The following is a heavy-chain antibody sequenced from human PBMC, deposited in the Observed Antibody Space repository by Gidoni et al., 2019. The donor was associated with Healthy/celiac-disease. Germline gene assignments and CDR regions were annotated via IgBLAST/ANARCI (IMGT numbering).Heavy chain of an antibody. D-gene: IGHD3-22*01. Sequence: QVHLVQSGAEVKKPGASVKVSCKASGYTFTSYYMHWVRQAPGQGLEWMGIINPSGGSTSYAQKFQGRVTMTRDTSTSTVYMELSSLRSEDTAVYFCARGDYYDTSGYWAEYFQHWGQGTLVTVSS. CDR3: ARGDYYDTSGYWAEYFQH. V-gene: IGHV1-46*01. J-gene: IGHJ1*01. CDR2: INPSGGST. CDR1: GYTFTSYY.